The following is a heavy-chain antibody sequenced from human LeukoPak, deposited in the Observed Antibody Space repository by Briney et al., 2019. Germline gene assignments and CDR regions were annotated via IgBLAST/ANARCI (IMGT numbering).Heavy chain of an antibody. CDR1: GYTFTSYG. J-gene: IGHJ6*02. V-gene: IGHV1-18*01. Sequence: GASVKVSCKASGYTFTSYGISWVRQAPGQGLEWMGWISAYNGNTNYAQKLQGRVTMTTDTSTSTAYMELRSLRSDDTAVSYCARAAFDYYDSSGQTFYGMDVWGQGTTVTVSS. D-gene: IGHD3-22*01. CDR3: ARAAFDYYDSSGQTFYGMDV. CDR2: ISAYNGNT.